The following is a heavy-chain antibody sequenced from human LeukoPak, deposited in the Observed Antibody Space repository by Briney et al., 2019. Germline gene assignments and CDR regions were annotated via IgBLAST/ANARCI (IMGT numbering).Heavy chain of an antibody. J-gene: IGHJ3*02. D-gene: IGHD3-10*01. V-gene: IGHV3-23*01. CDR3: ARSIYGSGSYYAFDI. CDR2: ISGSGGGT. CDR1: GFIFSSYD. Sequence: GGSQRLSCAASGFIFSSYDMSWVPQAPGNGLEWVSAISGSGGGTYYADSVKGRFTISRDNSKNTLSLQMNSLRAEDTAVFYCARSIYGSGSYYAFDIWGQGTMVTVSS.